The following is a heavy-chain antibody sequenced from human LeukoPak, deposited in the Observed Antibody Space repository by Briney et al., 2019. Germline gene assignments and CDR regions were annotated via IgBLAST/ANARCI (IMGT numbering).Heavy chain of an antibody. Sequence: SETLSLTCTVSGGSISSSSYYWGWIRQPPGKGLEWIGSIYYSGSTYYNPSLKSRVTISVDTSKNQFSLKLSSVTAADTAVYYCARRLGLIYATHFDYWGQGTLVTVSS. CDR2: IYYSGST. CDR1: GGSISSSSYY. CDR3: ARRLGLIYATHFDY. J-gene: IGHJ4*02. V-gene: IGHV4-39*01. D-gene: IGHD5/OR15-5a*01.